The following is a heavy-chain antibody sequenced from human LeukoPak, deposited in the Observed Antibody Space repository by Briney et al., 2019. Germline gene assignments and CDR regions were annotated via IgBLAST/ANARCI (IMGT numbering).Heavy chain of an antibody. CDR2: INWNGGST. CDR3: ARVRGMGIAAAAGY. D-gene: IGHD6-13*01. CDR1: GFTFDDYG. J-gene: IGHJ4*02. V-gene: IGHV3-20*04. Sequence: RTGGSLRLSCAASGFTFDDYGMSWVRQAPGKGLEWVSGINWNGGSTGYADSVKGRFTISRDNAKNSLYLQMNSLRAEDTALYYCARVRGMGIAAAAGYWGQGTLVTVSS.